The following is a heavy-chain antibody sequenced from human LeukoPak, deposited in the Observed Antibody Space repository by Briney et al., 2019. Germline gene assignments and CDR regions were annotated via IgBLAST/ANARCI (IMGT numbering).Heavy chain of an antibody. CDR3: AREERDGYNYYWYYDL. CDR1: GFTFSSYS. Sequence: GGSLRLSCAASGFTFSSYSMNWVRQAPGKGLEWVSSSSRSSSYIYYADSVKGRFTISRDNAKNSLYLQMNSLRAEDTAVYYCAREERDGYNYYWYYDLWGRGTLVTVSS. V-gene: IGHV3-21*01. J-gene: IGHJ2*01. D-gene: IGHD5-24*01. CDR2: SSRSSSYI.